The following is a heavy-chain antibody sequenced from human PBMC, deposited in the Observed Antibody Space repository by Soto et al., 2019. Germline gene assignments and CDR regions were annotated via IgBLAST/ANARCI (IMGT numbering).Heavy chain of an antibody. CDR2: ISDDGTKK. J-gene: IGHJ6*02. CDR1: ELTFSRYG. Sequence: QVQLVESGGGVVKPGRSLRLSCAASELTFSRYGMHWVRQAPGKGLEWVAMISDDGTKKNYADSVKGRFTISRDNSKNTMYLQMNSLRTEDTAVCYCAKDIVVPSALGYYYYGMDLWGQRTTVTVSS. V-gene: IGHV3-30*18. D-gene: IGHD2-2*01. CDR3: AKDIVVPSALGYYYYGMDL.